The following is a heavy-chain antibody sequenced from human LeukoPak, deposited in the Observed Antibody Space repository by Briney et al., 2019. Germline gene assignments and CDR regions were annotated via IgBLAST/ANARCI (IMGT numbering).Heavy chain of an antibody. Sequence: GGSLRLSCAASGFTFSSYEMNWVCQAPGKGLEWVSYISSSGSTIYYADSVKGRFTISRDNAKNSLYLQMNSLRAEDTAVYYCARDDYGDYIADYWGQGTLVTVSS. CDR2: ISSSGSTI. CDR3: ARDDYGDYIADY. D-gene: IGHD4-17*01. V-gene: IGHV3-48*03. CDR1: GFTFSSYE. J-gene: IGHJ4*02.